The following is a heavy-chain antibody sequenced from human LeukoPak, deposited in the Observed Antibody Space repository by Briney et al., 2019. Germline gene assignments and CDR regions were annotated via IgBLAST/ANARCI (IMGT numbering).Heavy chain of an antibody. Sequence: GGSLRLSCAASGFTFSSYEMNWVRQAPGKGLEWVSYISSFSSTIYYADSVMGRFTISRDNAKNSLYLQMNSLRAEDTAVYYCARPSGGSYSFEFDYWGQGTLVTVSS. J-gene: IGHJ4*02. CDR1: GFTFSSYE. D-gene: IGHD1-26*01. CDR2: ISSFSSTI. V-gene: IGHV3-48*03. CDR3: ARPSGGSYSFEFDY.